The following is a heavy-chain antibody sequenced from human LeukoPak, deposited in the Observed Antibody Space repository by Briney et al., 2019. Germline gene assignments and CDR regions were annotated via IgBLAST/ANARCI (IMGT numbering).Heavy chain of an antibody. V-gene: IGHV4-39*01. J-gene: IGHJ5*02. Sequence: SETLSLACTVSGGSISSSSYYWGWIRQPPGKGLEWIGSIYYSEITYYNPSLKSRVTISVDTSKNQFSLRLSSVTAADTAVYYCARQRYYGSGSYSLNWFDPWGQGTLVTVSS. CDR2: IYYSEIT. D-gene: IGHD3-10*01. CDR1: GGSISSSSYY. CDR3: ARQRYYGSGSYSLNWFDP.